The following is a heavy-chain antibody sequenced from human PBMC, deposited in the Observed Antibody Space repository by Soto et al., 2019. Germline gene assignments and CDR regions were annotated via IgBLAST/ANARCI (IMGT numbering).Heavy chain of an antibody. CDR1: GGSISSGGYS. V-gene: IGHV4-30-2*06. CDR2: TYQSGSA. J-gene: IGHJ6*02. Sequence: TLYLRCTVSGGSISSGGYSWTWIRQSPGKGLEWIGYTYQSGSAYYNPSLKSRVTISVERSKNQFYLNIASVTDADTAVYYCARDYYGMDVWGQGTTGPVS. CDR3: ARDYYGMDV.